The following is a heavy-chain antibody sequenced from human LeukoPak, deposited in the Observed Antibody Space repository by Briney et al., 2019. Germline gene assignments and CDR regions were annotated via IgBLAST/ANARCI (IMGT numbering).Heavy chain of an antibody. CDR3: AKMVETGPSGPDAFDI. Sequence: GGSLRLSCAASGFTFSSYAMSWVRQAPGKGLEWVSAISGSGGSTYYADSVKGRFTISRDNSKNTLYLQMNSLRAEDTAVYYFAKMVETGPSGPDAFDIGGQGTVATVSS. CDR2: ISGSGGST. V-gene: IGHV3-23*01. CDR1: GFTFSSYA. J-gene: IGHJ3*02. D-gene: IGHD2-21*02.